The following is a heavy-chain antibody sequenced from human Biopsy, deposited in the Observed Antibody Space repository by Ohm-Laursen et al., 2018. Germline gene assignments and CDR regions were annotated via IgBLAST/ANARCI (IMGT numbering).Heavy chain of an antibody. D-gene: IGHD2/OR15-2a*01. CDR1: GGLISSDY. CDR2: IYYSGST. J-gene: IGHJ6*02. Sequence: SETLSLTCIVSGGLISSDYWSWTRQTPGKGLECIGNIYYSGSTNYNTSLKSRVTISVDKSKNQFFLRLKPANAADPAVYYCARATNSTGWPYYYFYGMDVWGQGTTVTVSS. V-gene: IGHV4-59*01. CDR3: ARATNSTGWPYYYFYGMDV.